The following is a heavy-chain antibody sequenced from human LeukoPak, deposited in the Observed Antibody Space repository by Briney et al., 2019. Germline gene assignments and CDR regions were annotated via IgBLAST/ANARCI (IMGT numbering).Heavy chain of an antibody. CDR3: ARIVTTGVRDY. CDR2: MNPNSGST. V-gene: IGHV1-8*03. Sequence: ASVKVSCKASGYTFTSYDINWVRQATGQGLEWMGWMNPNSGSTGYAQKFQGRVTITRNTSISTAYMELSGLRSEDTAVYYCARIVTTGVRDYWGQGTLVTVSS. J-gene: IGHJ4*02. D-gene: IGHD4-23*01. CDR1: GYTFTSYD.